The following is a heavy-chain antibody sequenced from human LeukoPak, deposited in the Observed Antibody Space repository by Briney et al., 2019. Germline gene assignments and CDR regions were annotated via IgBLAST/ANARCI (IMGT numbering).Heavy chain of an antibody. Sequence: ASVKVSCKASGYTFTGYYMHWVRQAPGQGLEWMGWISAYNGNTNYAQKLQGRVTMTTDTSTSTAYMELRSLRSDDTAVYYCARDKGITGTFIDYWGQGTLVTVSS. D-gene: IGHD1-20*01. J-gene: IGHJ4*02. CDR1: GYTFTGYY. V-gene: IGHV1-18*04. CDR2: ISAYNGNT. CDR3: ARDKGITGTFIDY.